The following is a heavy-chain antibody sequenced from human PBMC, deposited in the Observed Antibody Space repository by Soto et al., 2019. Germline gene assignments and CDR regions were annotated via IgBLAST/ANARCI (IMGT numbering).Heavy chain of an antibody. Sequence: SETLSLTCTVSGGSISSYYWSWIRQPPGKGLEWIGYIYYSGSTNYNPSLNSRVTISVDTSKNQFSLKLSSVTAADTAVYYCARGDGWFGEFDYWGQGTLVTVSS. D-gene: IGHD3-10*01. J-gene: IGHJ4*02. CDR3: ARGDGWFGEFDY. CDR2: IYYSGST. V-gene: IGHV4-59*01. CDR1: GGSISSYY.